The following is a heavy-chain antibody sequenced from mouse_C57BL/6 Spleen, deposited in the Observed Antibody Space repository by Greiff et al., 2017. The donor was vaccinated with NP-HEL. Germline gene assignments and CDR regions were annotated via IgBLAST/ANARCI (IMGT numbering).Heavy chain of an antibody. CDR1: GYTFTDYN. V-gene: IGHV1-18*01. J-gene: IGHJ3*01. CDR3: ARESIFSGWFAY. Sequence: EVQLQQSGPELVKPGASVKIPCKASGYTFTDYNMDWVKQSHGKSLEWIGDINPNNGGTIYNQKFKGKATLTVDKSSSTAYMELRSLTSEDTAVYYCARESIFSGWFAYWGQGTLVTVSA. CDR2: INPNNGGT.